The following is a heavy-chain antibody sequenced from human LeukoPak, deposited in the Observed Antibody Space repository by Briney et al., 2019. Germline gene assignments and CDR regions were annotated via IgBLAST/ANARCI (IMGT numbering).Heavy chain of an antibody. J-gene: IGHJ3*02. D-gene: IGHD3-10*01. CDR3: ARKVRGGAFDI. V-gene: IGHV1-46*01. Sequence: ASVKVSCKASGYTFTGYYMHWVRQAPGQGLEWMGIINPSGGSTSYAQKFQGRVTMTRDTSTSTVYMELSSLRSEDTAVYYCARKVRGGAFDIWGQGTMVTVSS. CDR1: GYTFTGYY. CDR2: INPSGGST.